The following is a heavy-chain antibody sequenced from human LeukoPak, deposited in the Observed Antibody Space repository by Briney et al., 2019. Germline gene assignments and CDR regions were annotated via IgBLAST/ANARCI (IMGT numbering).Heavy chain of an antibody. CDR1: GFTFSSYG. CDR3: ASSSSWYLLAYFDY. CDR2: ISYDGSNK. V-gene: IGHV3-30-3*01. Sequence: QSGGSLRLSCAASGFTFSSYGMHWVRQAPGMGLEWVAVISYDGSNKYYADSVKGRFTISRDNSKNTLYLQMNSLRAEDTAVYYCASSSSWYLLAYFDYWGQGTLVTVSS. J-gene: IGHJ4*02. D-gene: IGHD6-13*01.